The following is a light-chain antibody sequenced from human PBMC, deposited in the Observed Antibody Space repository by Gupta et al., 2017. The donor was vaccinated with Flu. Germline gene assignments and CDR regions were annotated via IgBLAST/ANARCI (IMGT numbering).Light chain of an antibody. CDR1: QGVSSH. CDR2: GTS. CDR3: QHHNRSPLT. V-gene: IGKV1-9*01. J-gene: IGKJ4*01. Sequence: DIQLTQSPSFLSASVGDRVISTCRASQGVSSHLSWYQQKPGKAPNLLIFGTSTLQSGVPSRFSGSGSGTEFTLTISSLQPEDFAAYYCQHHNRSPLTFGRGTKVEIK.